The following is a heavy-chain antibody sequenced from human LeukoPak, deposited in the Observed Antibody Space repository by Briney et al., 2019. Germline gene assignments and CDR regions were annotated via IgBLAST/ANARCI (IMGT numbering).Heavy chain of an antibody. V-gene: IGHV4-34*01. CDR1: GVSFSVFY. CDR2: INHSGST. Sequence: SETLSLTRAVCGVSFSVFYWSWIRQPPGKGLEWLGEINHSGSTNYNPSLKSRLTISVDTSKNQFSLKLSSVTAADTAVYYCARGLSIAARGYYYYYYMDVWGKGTTVTVSS. J-gene: IGHJ6*03. D-gene: IGHD6-6*01. CDR3: ARGLSIAARGYYYYYYMDV.